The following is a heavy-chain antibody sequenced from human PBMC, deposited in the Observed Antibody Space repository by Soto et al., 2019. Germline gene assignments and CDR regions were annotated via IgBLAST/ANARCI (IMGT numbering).Heavy chain of an antibody. CDR2: ISTYNGAT. V-gene: IGHV1-18*04. CDR3: ARPSGYYPYYFDD. J-gene: IGHJ4*02. Sequence: ASVKVSCKASGYRFTSSGFSWVRQAPGQGLEWMGWISTYNGATNYAQKFKDRVTMTTDTSTSTAYMEVNRLRSDDTAVYYCARPSGYYPYYFDDWGQGSLVTVSS. CDR1: GYRFTSSG. D-gene: IGHD3-22*01.